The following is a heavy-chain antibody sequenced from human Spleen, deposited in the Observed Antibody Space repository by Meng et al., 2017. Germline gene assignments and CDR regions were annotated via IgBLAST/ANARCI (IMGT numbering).Heavy chain of an antibody. CDR3: ARGPTTMAHDFDY. J-gene: IGHJ4*02. CDR1: GGSFSDYY. D-gene: IGHD4-11*01. CDR2: INHSGST. V-gene: IGHV4-34*01. Sequence: QVQPQQWGAGLLKPSETLSLTCVLSGGSFSDYYWSWIRQPPGKGLEWIGEINHSGSTNYNPSLESRATISVDTSQNNLSLKLSSVTAADSAVYYCARGPTTMAHDFDYWGQGTLVTVSS.